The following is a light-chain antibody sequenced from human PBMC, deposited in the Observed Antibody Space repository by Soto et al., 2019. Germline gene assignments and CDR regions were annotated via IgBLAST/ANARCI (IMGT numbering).Light chain of an antibody. CDR2: GDN. CDR1: XXNIGSYYD. V-gene: IGLV1-40*01. J-gene: IGLJ2*01. Sequence: QSVLTQPPSVSGAPXXXVTIPCTXXXXNIGSYYDVHWYQQLPGTVPKLLIYGDNNRPSGVPDRFSGSKSGTSASLAITGLQAEDEADYYCQSYDSSLSHVVFGGGTKLTVL. CDR3: QSYDSSLSHVV.